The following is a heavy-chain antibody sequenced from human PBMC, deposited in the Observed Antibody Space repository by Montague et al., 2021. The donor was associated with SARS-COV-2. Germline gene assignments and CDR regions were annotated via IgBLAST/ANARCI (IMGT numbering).Heavy chain of an antibody. Sequence: SETLSLTCTVSGGSISSSSYYWSWIRQPPGKGLEWIGEINHSGSTNYNPPLKSRVTISVDTSKNQFSLKLSSVTAADTAVYYCARGRGTALFRRVYFGMDIWGQGTTVTVSS. D-gene: IGHD1-1*01. CDR1: GGSISSSSYY. CDR2: INHSGST. CDR3: ARGRGTALFRRVYFGMDI. J-gene: IGHJ6*02. V-gene: IGHV4-39*07.